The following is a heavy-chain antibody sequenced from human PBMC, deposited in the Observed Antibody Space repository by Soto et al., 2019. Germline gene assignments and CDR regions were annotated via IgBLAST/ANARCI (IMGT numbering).Heavy chain of an antibody. D-gene: IGHD4-4*01. V-gene: IGHV3-23*01. CDR2: VSGSGTNT. J-gene: IGHJ4*02. CDR3: AKMTTVTTLINYFDY. CDR1: GFTFRSYA. Sequence: EVQLLESGGGLIQPGGSLRISCAASGFTFRSYAMSWVRQAPGKGLEWVSVVSGSGTNTFYADSVKGRFTMSRDNSKNTLYLQMNSLRAEDTAVYYCAKMTTVTTLINYFDYWGQGALVTVSS.